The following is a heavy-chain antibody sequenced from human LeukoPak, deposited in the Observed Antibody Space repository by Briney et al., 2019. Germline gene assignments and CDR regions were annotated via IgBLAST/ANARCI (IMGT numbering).Heavy chain of an antibody. D-gene: IGHD6-13*01. J-gene: IGHJ4*02. CDR2: IYTSGTT. V-gene: IGHV4-4*09. Sequence: SETLSLTCTVSGVSISTYYCSWIRRPPGKELEWIGYIYTSGTTNYNPSLKRRVTISVDTSKNQVSLQLNSVTAADTAVYYCARHNSWQYFDYWGQGNLVTVSS. CDR1: GVSISTYY. CDR3: ARHNSWQYFDY.